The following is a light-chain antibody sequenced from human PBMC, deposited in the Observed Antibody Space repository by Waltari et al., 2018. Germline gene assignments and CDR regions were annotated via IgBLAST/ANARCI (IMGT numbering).Light chain of an antibody. CDR1: QAISTY. CDR3: QQSYSAPWT. CDR2: SAS. J-gene: IGKJ1*01. Sequence: DIQMTQSPSSLSTSVGDRVTITCRASQAISTYLNWYQIKSGKAPRLMIYSASRLQNGVPSRFSGSGSGTDFSFTINSLQPEDFATDYCQQSYSAPWTFGQASKVDIK. V-gene: IGKV1-39*01.